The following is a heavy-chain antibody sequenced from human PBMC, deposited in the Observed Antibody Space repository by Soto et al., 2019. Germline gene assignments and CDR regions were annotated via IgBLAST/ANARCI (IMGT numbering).Heavy chain of an antibody. J-gene: IGHJ6*02. Sequence: QLQLQESGPGLVKPSETLSLTCTVSGDSIISSNYYWAWIRQSPGKGLEWIGNMYYSGSTSYNLSLKSRVTMSVDTSKNQLSLKISSVTAADTSVYYCARIVVIPAAPDYYNYYGVDVWGQGTTVTVSS. V-gene: IGHV4-39*01. CDR3: ARIVVIPAAPDYYNYYGVDV. D-gene: IGHD2-2*01. CDR2: MYYSGST. CDR1: GDSIISSNYY.